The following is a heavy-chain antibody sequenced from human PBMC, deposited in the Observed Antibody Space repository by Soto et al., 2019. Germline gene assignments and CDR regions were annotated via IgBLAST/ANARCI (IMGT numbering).Heavy chain of an antibody. CDR3: AREGPIPYFFGELFYYYYYGMDA. J-gene: IGHJ6*02. D-gene: IGHD3-10*01. Sequence: ASVKVSCKASGYTFTGYYMHWVRQAPGQGLEWMGWINPNSGGTNYAQKFQGWVTMTRDTSIGTAYMELSRLRSDDTAVYYCAREGPIPYFFGELFYYYYYGMDAWGQGTTVTVSS. CDR2: INPNSGGT. V-gene: IGHV1-2*04. CDR1: GYTFTGYY.